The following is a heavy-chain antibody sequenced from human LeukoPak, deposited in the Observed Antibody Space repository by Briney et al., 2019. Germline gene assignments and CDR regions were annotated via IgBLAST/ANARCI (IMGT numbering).Heavy chain of an antibody. V-gene: IGHV3-48*03. CDR2: ISSSGSTI. D-gene: IGHD6-13*01. CDR1: GFGFSSCE. J-gene: IGHJ4*02. Sequence: GGSLRLSCAASGFGFSSCEMNWVRQAPGKGLEWVSYISSSGSTIHYADSVKGRFTISRDNARNSLYLQMNSLRAEDTAVYYCARALPSSWYYFDYWGQGTLVTVSS. CDR3: ARALPSSWYYFDY.